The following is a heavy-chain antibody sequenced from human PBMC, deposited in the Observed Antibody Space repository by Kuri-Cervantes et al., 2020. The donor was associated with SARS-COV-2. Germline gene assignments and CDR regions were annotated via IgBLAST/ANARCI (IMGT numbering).Heavy chain of an antibody. J-gene: IGHJ4*02. Sequence: GESLKISCEASGFIFSRYGMYWVRQAPGKGLEWVAAIGYDGSRKHYSDSLKGRFTISRDNSQNTVYLQMSTLRDDDTAVYYCAKEGSSGWYGGDWGQGALVTVSS. CDR1: GFIFSRYG. V-gene: IGHV3-30*18. D-gene: IGHD6-19*01. CDR3: AKEGSSGWYGGD. CDR2: IGYDGSRK.